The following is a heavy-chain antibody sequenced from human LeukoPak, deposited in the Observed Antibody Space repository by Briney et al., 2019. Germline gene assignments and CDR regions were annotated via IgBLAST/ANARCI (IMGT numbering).Heavy chain of an antibody. V-gene: IGHV4-59*12. J-gene: IGHJ4*02. CDR3: ARTFYDSSGYYYYIGEFDY. Sequence: SETLSLTCTVSGGSISSYYWSWVRQPPGKGLEWIRYIYCSGSTNYNPSLKSRVTISVDTSKNQFSLKLSSVTAADTAVYYCARTFYDSSGYYYYIGEFDYWGQGTLVTVSS. CDR1: GGSISSYY. D-gene: IGHD3-22*01. CDR2: IYCSGST.